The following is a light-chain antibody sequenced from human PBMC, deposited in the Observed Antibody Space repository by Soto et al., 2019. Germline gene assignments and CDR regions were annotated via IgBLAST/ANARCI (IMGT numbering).Light chain of an antibody. J-gene: IGKJ5*01. Sequence: EIVLTQSPGTLSLSPGERATLSCRASQSVSSSYLAWYQQKPGQAPRLLIYGASSRATGIPDRFSGSGSGTDFTLTISRREPEDFAVYYCQQYGSSSITFDQGTRLEIK. CDR3: QQYGSSSIT. V-gene: IGKV3-20*01. CDR1: QSVSSSY. CDR2: GAS.